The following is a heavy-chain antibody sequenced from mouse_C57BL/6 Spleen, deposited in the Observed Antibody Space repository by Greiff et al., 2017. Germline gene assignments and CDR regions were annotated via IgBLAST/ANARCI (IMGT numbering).Heavy chain of an antibody. CDR1: GFTFSSYG. V-gene: IGHV5-6*01. J-gene: IGHJ2*01. D-gene: IGHD1-1*01. CDR2: ISSGGSYT. Sequence: EVKLMESGGDLVKPGGSLKLSCAASGFTFSSYGMSWVRQTPDKRLEWVATISSGGSYTYYPDSVKGRFTISRDNAKNTLYLQMSSLKSEDTAMYYCARQYYYGSSSYYFDYWGQGTTLTVSS. CDR3: ARQYYYGSSSYYFDY.